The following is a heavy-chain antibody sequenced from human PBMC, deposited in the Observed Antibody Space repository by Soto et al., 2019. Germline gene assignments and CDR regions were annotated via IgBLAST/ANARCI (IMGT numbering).Heavy chain of an antibody. Sequence: QVQLLESGGGVVQPGRSLRLSCAASEFTFSNYGMHWVRQAPGKGLEWVAVILNDGSNRYHADSVKDRFTIYRDNSKNTLYLQMNSLRAEDTAVYYCARDDEYSGNGMDVWGQGTTVTVS. D-gene: IGHD3-10*01. CDR1: EFTFSNYG. CDR3: ARDDEYSGNGMDV. V-gene: IGHV3-33*01. CDR2: ILNDGSNR. J-gene: IGHJ6*02.